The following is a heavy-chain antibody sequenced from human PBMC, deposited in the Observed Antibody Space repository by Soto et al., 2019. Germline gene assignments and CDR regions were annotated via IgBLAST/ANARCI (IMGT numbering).Heavy chain of an antibody. J-gene: IGHJ4*02. CDR1: GGTFSSYA. V-gene: IGHV1-69*01. CDR3: AQLKADGSGYYHNFDY. D-gene: IGHD3-22*01. CDR2: IIPPFGTA. Sequence: QVQLVQSGADVKKPGSSVKVSCKASGGTFSSYAISWVRQAPGQGLEWVGGIIPPFGTANYAQTFQGRVIITANESTSKAYIQLSSLRSGDTAMYSCAQLKADGSGYYHNFDYWGQGTLVTVSS.